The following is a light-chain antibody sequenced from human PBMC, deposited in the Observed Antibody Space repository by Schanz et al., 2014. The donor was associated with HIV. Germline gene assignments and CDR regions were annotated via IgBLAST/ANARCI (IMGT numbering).Light chain of an antibody. CDR2: DAS. CDR1: QTVSSN. J-gene: IGKJ4*01. Sequence: EVVLTQSPGTLSLSPRGSTTVSCRASQTVSSNYLAWYQQKPGQAPRLLIYDASTRATGIPARFSGSGSGTEFTLTISSLQSEDFAVYYCQQYNNWPLLTFGGGTKVEIK. V-gene: IGKV3-15*01. CDR3: QQYNNWPLLT.